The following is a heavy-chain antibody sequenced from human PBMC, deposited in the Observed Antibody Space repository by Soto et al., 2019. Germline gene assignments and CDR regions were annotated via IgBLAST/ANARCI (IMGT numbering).Heavy chain of an antibody. Sequence: GGSLRLSCAASGFTFSSYAMSWVRQAPGKGLEWVSAIRGSGSSTYYADSVKGRFTISRDNSKNTLYLQMNSLRAEDTAVYYCAKDARYCSSTSCYWDYYYYYMDVWGKGTTVTVSS. CDR3: AKDARYCSSTSCYWDYYYYYMDV. D-gene: IGHD2-2*01. CDR1: GFTFSSYA. V-gene: IGHV3-23*01. CDR2: IRGSGSST. J-gene: IGHJ6*03.